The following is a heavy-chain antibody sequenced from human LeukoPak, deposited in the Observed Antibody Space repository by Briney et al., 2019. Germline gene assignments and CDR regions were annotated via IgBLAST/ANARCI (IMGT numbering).Heavy chain of an antibody. CDR2: INHSGST. CDR1: GGSFSGYY. Sequence: PSETLSLTCAVYGGSFSGYYWSWIRQPQGKGLEWIGGINHSGSTNYNPSLKSRVTISVDTSKNQFSLKLSSVTAADTAVYYCARSAGGLTVPWGQGTLVTVSS. J-gene: IGHJ5*02. D-gene: IGHD3-16*01. V-gene: IGHV4-34*01. CDR3: ARSAGGLTVP.